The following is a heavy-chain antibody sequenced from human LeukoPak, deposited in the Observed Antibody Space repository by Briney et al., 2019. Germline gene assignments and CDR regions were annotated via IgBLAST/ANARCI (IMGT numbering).Heavy chain of an antibody. CDR1: GGSISSSSYY. V-gene: IGHV4-39*01. Sequence: SETLSLTCTVSGGSISSSSYYWGWIRQAPGKGLEWIGSIYYSGSTYYNPSLKGRVTISVDTSKNQFSLKLSSVTAADTAVYYCARDIVVVPADLYYYYMDVWGKGTTVTVSS. J-gene: IGHJ6*03. D-gene: IGHD2-2*01. CDR3: ARDIVVVPADLYYYYMDV. CDR2: IYYSGST.